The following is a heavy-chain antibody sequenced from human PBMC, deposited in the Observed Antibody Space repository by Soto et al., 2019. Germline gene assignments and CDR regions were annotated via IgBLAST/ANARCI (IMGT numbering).Heavy chain of an antibody. Sequence: GASVKVSCKASGYTFTSYYMHWVRQAPGQGLEWMGIINPSGGSTSYAQKFQGRVTTTRDTSTSTVYMELSSLRSEDTAVYYCARAQQWLVLYYYYYGMDVWGQGTTVTVSS. J-gene: IGHJ6*02. V-gene: IGHV1-46*01. D-gene: IGHD6-19*01. CDR1: GYTFTSYY. CDR3: ARAQQWLVLYYYYYGMDV. CDR2: INPSGGST.